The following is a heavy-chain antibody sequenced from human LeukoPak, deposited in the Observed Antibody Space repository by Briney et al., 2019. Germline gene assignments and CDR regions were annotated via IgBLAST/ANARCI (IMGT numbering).Heavy chain of an antibody. V-gene: IGHV3-21*01. CDR3: ARAVGGHSFDY. Sequence: GGSLRLSCAASGFTFSSYSMNWVRQAPGKGLEGVSSISSSSSYIYYADSVKGRFTISRDNAKNSLYLQMNSLRAEDTAVYYCARAVGGHSFDYWGQGTLVTVSS. CDR2: ISSSSSYI. CDR1: GFTFSSYS. J-gene: IGHJ4*02. D-gene: IGHD3-16*01.